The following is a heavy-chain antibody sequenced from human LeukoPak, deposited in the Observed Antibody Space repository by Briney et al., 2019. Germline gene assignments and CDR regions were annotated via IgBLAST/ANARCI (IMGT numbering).Heavy chain of an antibody. CDR3: ARLDGQQLTSFFDY. V-gene: IGHV3-7*01. J-gene: IGHJ4*02. CDR1: EFTFSSYW. D-gene: IGHD6-13*01. CDR2: IKQDGSEK. Sequence: GGSLRLPCAASEFTFSSYWMSWVRQGPGKGLEWVANIKQDGSEKYYVDSVKGRFTISRDNAKNSLYLQMNSLRAEDTAVYCCARLDGQQLTSFFDYWGQGTLVTVSS.